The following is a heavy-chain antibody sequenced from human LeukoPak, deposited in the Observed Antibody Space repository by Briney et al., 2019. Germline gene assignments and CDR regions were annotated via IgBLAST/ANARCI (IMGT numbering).Heavy chain of an antibody. CDR2: ISSSSSYI. Sequence: PGGSLRLSCAASGFTFSSYSMNWVRQAPGKGLEWVSSISSSSSYIYYADSVKGRFTISRDNAKNSLYLQMNSLRAEDTAVYYCARDGSGSYGFDYWGQGTLVTVSS. J-gene: IGHJ4*02. D-gene: IGHD3-10*01. CDR3: ARDGSGSYGFDY. V-gene: IGHV3-21*01. CDR1: GFTFSSYS.